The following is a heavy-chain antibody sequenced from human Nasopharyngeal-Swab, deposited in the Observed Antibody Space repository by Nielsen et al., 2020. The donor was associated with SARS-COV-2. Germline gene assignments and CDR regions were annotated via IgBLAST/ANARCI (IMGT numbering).Heavy chain of an antibody. D-gene: IGHD3-3*01. CDR1: GFTFSSYW. J-gene: IGHJ6*03. Sequence: GESLKISCAASGFTFSSYWMSWVRQAPGKGLEWVANIKQDGSEKYYVDSVKGRFTISRDNAKNSLYLQMNSLRAEDTAVYYCARVHFNTIFGVVRIYYYYYMDVWGKGTTVTVSS. CDR3: ARVHFNTIFGVVRIYYYYYMDV. V-gene: IGHV3-7*02. CDR2: IKQDGSEK.